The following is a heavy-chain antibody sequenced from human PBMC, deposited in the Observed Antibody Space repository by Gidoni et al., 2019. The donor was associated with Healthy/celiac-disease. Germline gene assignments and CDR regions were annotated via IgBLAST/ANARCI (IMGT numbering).Heavy chain of an antibody. Sequence: QLQLHESGPALVQPSETQSLTCTVSGYSISRGYYWGWIRQPPGKGLEWIGSIYHSGSTYYTPSLKSRVTISVDTSKNQFSLKLSSVTAADTAVYYCARDYDSSGYYFRWFDPWGQGTLVTVSS. D-gene: IGHD3-22*01. J-gene: IGHJ5*02. CDR1: GYSISRGYY. CDR3: ARDYDSSGYYFRWFDP. CDR2: IYHSGST. V-gene: IGHV4-38-2*02.